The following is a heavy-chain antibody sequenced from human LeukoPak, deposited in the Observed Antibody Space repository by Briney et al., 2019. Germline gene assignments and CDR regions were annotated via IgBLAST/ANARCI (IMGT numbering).Heavy chain of an antibody. Sequence: SETLSLTCTVSGGSISSRSNYWGWIRQPPGKGLEWIGSIYYSGSTYYKPSLESRVTISVDTSKNQFSLKLSSVTAADTAVYYCARCKLAGSYGYYFDYWGQGTLVTVSS. CDR3: ARCKLAGSYGYYFDY. CDR2: IYYSGST. V-gene: IGHV4-39*01. CDR1: GGSISSRSNY. J-gene: IGHJ4*02. D-gene: IGHD5-18*01.